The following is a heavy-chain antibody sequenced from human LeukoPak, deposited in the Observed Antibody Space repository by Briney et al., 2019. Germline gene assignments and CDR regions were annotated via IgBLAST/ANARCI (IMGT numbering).Heavy chain of an antibody. D-gene: IGHD2-15*01. J-gene: IGHJ4*02. CDR2: ISGSGGST. CDR3: AKTIGSQVAVL. CDR1: GFTFSSYS. Sequence: GGSLRLPCAASGFTFSSYSLSWVRQAPGKGLEWVSAISGSGGSTYYADSVKGRFTISRDNSKNTLYLQMNSLRAEDTAVYYCAKTIGSQVAVLWGQGTLVTVSS. V-gene: IGHV3-23*01.